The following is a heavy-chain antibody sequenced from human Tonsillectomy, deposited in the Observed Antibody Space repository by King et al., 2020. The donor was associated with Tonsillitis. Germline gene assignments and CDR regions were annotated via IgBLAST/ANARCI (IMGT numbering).Heavy chain of an antibody. D-gene: IGHD3-22*01. V-gene: IGHV3-33*01. J-gene: IGHJ4*02. CDR3: ARAGITMIGVGRGPFDS. CDR2: IWYDGSKK. CDR1: GFTLSSYG. Sequence: VQLVESGGGVVQPGRSLRLSCAASGFTLSSYGMHWVRQAPGKGLEWVAVIWYDGSKKYYADSVKGRFTMSRDNSNNMLYLQMNSLRAEDTAVYYCARAGITMIGVGRGPFDSLGQGTLVTVTS.